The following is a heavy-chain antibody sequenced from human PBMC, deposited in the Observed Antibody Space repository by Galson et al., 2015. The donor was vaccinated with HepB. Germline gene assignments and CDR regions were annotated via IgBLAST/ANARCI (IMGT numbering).Heavy chain of an antibody. Sequence: SLRLSCAASGFTFSSYGMHWVRQAPGKGLEWVAVISYDGSNKYYADSVKGRFTISRDNSKNTLYLQMNSLRAEDTAVYYCAKDTNAGSSSWYLYYYYGMDVWGQGTTVTVSS. CDR3: AKDTNAGSSSWYLYYYYGMDV. V-gene: IGHV3-30*18. J-gene: IGHJ6*02. D-gene: IGHD6-13*01. CDR2: ISYDGSNK. CDR1: GFTFSSYG.